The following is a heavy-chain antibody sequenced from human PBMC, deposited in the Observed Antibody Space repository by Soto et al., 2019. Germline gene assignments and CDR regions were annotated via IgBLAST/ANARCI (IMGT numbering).Heavy chain of an antibody. J-gene: IGHJ4*02. Sequence: PVGSLRLSCATSGFTFSTYARHWVRQAPGKGLEYVSAISSNGRSTYYANSVKGRFTISRDNSKNTLYLQMDSLRAEDMAVYYCARDRCTNGVCYAPSDYWGQGTLVTVSS. D-gene: IGHD2-8*01. CDR3: ARDRCTNGVCYAPSDY. CDR2: ISSNGRST. CDR1: GFTFSTYA. V-gene: IGHV3-64*01.